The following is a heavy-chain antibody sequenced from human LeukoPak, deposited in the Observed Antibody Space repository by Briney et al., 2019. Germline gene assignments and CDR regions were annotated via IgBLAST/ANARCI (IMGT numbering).Heavy chain of an antibody. J-gene: IGHJ4*02. V-gene: IGHV4-59*01. Sequence: SETLSLTCSVYGGSISTYYWSWIRQPPGKGLVWIGYIYYSGSTNYNPSLKSRVTISIDASKNQFSLKLSSVTAVDTAVYYCARGNWEVITPDYWGQGTLVTVSS. D-gene: IGHD3-22*01. CDR2: IYYSGST. CDR1: GGSISTYY. CDR3: ARGNWEVITPDY.